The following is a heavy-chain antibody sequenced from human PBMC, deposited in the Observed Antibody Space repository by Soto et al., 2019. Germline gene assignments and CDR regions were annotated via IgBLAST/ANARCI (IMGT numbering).Heavy chain of an antibody. CDR1: GGSISSGGYS. D-gene: IGHD3-16*01. CDR3: ARRYGGNFAY. CDR2: IYHSGST. V-gene: IGHV4-30-2*01. Sequence: SETLSLTCAVSGGSISSGGYSWSWIRQPPGKGLEWIGYIYHSGSTNYNPSLKSRVTISVDTSKNQFSLKLSSVTAADTAVYYRARRYGGNFAYWGQGTLVTVSS. J-gene: IGHJ4*02.